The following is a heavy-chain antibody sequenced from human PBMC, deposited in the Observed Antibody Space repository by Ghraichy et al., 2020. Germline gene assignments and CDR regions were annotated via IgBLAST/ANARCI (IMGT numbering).Heavy chain of an antibody. Sequence: GGSLRLSCAASGFSFSTYGMFWVRQAPGKGLEWVAVISHNDNQYYAESVRGRFTISRDNSENTLSLQMDSLRAEDTAVYYCVKDAGSYFDFWGQGALVTVSS. J-gene: IGHJ4*02. CDR1: GFSFSTYG. D-gene: IGHD1-26*01. CDR2: ISHNDNQ. CDR3: VKDAGSYFDF. V-gene: IGHV3-30*18.